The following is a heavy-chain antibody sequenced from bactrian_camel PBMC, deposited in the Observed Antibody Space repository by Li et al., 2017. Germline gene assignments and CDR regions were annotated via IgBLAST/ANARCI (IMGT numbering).Heavy chain of an antibody. D-gene: IGHD7*01. V-gene: IGHV3S40*01. CDR2: VYFGGGSA. Sequence: DVQLVESGGGSVQPGGSLRLSCGTSGHTYSSNCMGWFRQAPGKEREGVAFVYFGGGSAYYADSVKGRFNISQDRAKSTVSLQMNNLKPEDTAMYYCAADRVPATRRLLARAYNHWGQGTQVTVS. CDR1: GHTYSSNC. J-gene: IGHJ4*01. CDR3: AADRVPATRRLLARAYNH.